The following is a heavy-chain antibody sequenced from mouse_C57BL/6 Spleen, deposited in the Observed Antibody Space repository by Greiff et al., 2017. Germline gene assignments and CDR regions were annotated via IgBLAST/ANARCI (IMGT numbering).Heavy chain of an antibody. J-gene: IGHJ2*01. V-gene: IGHV1-50*01. CDR3: ARGGYSNYDYFDY. Sequence: VQLQQPGAELVKPGASVKLSCKASGYTFTSYWMQWVKQRPGQGLEWIGEIDPSDSYTNYNQKFKGKATLTVDTSSSTAYMQLSSLTSEDSAVYYGARGGYSNYDYFDYWGQGTTLTVSS. CDR2: IDPSDSYT. D-gene: IGHD2-5*01. CDR1: GYTFTSYW.